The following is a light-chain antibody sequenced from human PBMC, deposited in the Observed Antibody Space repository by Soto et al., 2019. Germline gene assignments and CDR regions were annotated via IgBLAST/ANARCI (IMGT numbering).Light chain of an antibody. Sequence: QSVLTQPASVSGSPGQSITISCTGTSSDVGGFDFVSWFQRRPGKAPRLIIYEVTNRPSGISDRFSDSKSGNTASLTISGLQAEDEADPFCSSYITNTTTYVFGYGTKVTV. CDR2: EVT. CDR3: SSYITNTTTYV. CDR1: SSDVGGFDF. J-gene: IGLJ1*01. V-gene: IGLV2-14*01.